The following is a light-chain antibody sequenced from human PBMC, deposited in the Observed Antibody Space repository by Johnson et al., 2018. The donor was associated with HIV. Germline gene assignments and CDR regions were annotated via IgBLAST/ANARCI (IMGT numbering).Light chain of an antibody. Sequence: QSVLTQPPSVSAAPGQTVTISCSGSSSNVGSSFVSWYQQLPGTAPKLLIYDNNKRPSGIPDRFSGSKSGTSATLGITGLQTGDEADYYCGTWDSSLSAGYVFGTGTKVTVL. J-gene: IGLJ1*01. CDR3: GTWDSSLSAGYV. CDR2: DNN. V-gene: IGLV1-51*01. CDR1: SSNVGSSF.